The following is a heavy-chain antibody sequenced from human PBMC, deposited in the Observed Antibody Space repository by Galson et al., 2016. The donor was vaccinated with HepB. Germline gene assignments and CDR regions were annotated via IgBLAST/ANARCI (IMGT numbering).Heavy chain of an antibody. Sequence: SLRLSCAVSGLTFSNYGMHWVRQAPGKGLEWVAVIWFDGGRKYYADSVKGRFTVSRDNSKNTLYLQMNSLRAEDTALYYCASALQDGAVAGNGYWGQGILVTVSS. D-gene: IGHD6-19*01. CDR2: IWFDGGRK. J-gene: IGHJ4*02. CDR1: GLTFSNYG. V-gene: IGHV3-33*01. CDR3: ASALQDGAVAGNGY.